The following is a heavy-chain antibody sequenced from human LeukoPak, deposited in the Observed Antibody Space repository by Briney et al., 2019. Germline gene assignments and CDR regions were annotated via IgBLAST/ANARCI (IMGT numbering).Heavy chain of an antibody. V-gene: IGHV4-39*01. CDR2: IYYSGNT. Sequence: SETLSLTCTVSGVPISSSNPYWGWIRQPPGKGLEWIGSIYYSGNTYYNASLKSQVSISIDTSKNQFSLRLTSVTAADTAVYYCARQTGSGLFILPGGQGTLVTVSS. D-gene: IGHD3/OR15-3a*01. CDR1: GVPISSSNPY. CDR3: ARQTGSGLFILP. J-gene: IGHJ4*02.